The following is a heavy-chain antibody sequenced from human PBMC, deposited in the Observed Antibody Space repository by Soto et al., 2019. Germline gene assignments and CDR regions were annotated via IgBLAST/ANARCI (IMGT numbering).Heavy chain of an antibody. J-gene: IGHJ3*02. Sequence: ASVKVSCKASGYTFTSYGISWVRQAPGQGLKWMGWISAYNGNTNYAQKHQGRVTMTTDTSTSTAYMELWSLRSDDTAVYYCARYCSSTSCYGPDAFDIWGQGTMVTVSS. CDR1: GYTFTSYG. V-gene: IGHV1-18*01. CDR2: ISAYNGNT. D-gene: IGHD2-2*01. CDR3: ARYCSSTSCYGPDAFDI.